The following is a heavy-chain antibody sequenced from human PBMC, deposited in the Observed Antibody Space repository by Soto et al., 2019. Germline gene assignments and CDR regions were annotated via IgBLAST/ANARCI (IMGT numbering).Heavy chain of an antibody. V-gene: IGHV4-30-4*01. Sequence: SETLSLTCTVSGGSISSGDYYWSWIRQPPGKGLEWIGYIYYSGSTYYNPSLKSRVTISVDTSKNQFSLKLSSVTAADTAVYYCARSNSSGWYFDYWGQGTLVTVSS. J-gene: IGHJ4*02. CDR2: IYYSGST. CDR3: ARSNSSGWYFDY. CDR1: GGSISSGDYY. D-gene: IGHD6-19*01.